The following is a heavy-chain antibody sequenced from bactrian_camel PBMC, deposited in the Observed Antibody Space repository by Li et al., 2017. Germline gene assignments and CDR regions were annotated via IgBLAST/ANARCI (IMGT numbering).Heavy chain of an antibody. CDR2: IDFGGST. Sequence: QLVESGGGLVQVGGSLRLSCKASGYIYNIGCMAWFRQTLGSEREGVASIDFGGSTYYANPVKGRFTISHDYAKNTAYLQMNSLKLEDTAMYYCAADDRVIGGNPLLSILQWNYRGQGTQVTVS. V-gene: IGHV3S53*01. CDR1: GYIYNIGC. D-gene: IGHD6*01. CDR3: AADDRVIGGNPLLSILQWNY. J-gene: IGHJ4*01.